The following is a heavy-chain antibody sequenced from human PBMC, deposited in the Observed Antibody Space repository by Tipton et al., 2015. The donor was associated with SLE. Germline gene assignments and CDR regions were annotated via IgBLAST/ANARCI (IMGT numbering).Heavy chain of an antibody. CDR3: ARHRLSYTFDI. CDR2: IYHSGST. D-gene: IGHD3-10*01. Sequence: LRLSCAVSGYSISSGYFWGWIRQPPGKGLEWIGSIYHSGSTYYNPSLKSRVTISVDTSKNQFSLNLSSVTAADTAVYYCARHRLSYTFDIWGQGTMVTVSS. J-gene: IGHJ3*02. V-gene: IGHV4-38-2*01. CDR1: GYSISSGYF.